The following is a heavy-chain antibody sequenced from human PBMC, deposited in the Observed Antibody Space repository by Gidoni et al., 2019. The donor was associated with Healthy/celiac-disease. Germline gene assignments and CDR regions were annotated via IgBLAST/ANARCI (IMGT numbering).Heavy chain of an antibody. D-gene: IGHD3-22*01. CDR2: ISRSSSYI. V-gene: IGHV3-21*01. CDR3: ARDPPYYYDSSGYYSPLYYYYYGMDV. J-gene: IGHJ6*02. Sequence: EVQLVESGGGLVKPGGSLRLSCAASGFTFSSYSMNCVRQAPGKGLEWVSSISRSSSYIYYADSVKGRFTISRDNAKNSLYLQMNSLRAEDTAVYYCARDPPYYYDSSGYYSPLYYYYYGMDVWGQGTTVTVSS. CDR1: GFTFSSYS.